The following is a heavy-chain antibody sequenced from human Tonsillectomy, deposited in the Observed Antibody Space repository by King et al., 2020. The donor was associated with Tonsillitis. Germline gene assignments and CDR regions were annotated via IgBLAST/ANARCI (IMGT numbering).Heavy chain of an antibody. CDR3: ARGLGDCSSTSCLLDY. CDR2: ISGYNGNT. J-gene: IGHJ4*02. CDR1: GYTFTSYG. D-gene: IGHD2-2*01. V-gene: IGHV1-18*04. Sequence: QLVQSGAEVKKPGASVKVSCKASGYTFTSYGINWVRQAPGQGLEWRGWISGYNGNTKYGQKFQGRVTMTTDTSTSTAYMELRSLRYDDTAVYFCARGLGDCSSTSCLLDYWGQGTLVTVSS.